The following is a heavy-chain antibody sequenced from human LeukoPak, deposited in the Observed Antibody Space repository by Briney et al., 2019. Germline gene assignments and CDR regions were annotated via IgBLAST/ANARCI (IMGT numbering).Heavy chain of an antibody. CDR3: ARDRDYYDSSGHSETYFDY. J-gene: IGHJ4*02. V-gene: IGHV4-31*03. CDR2: IYYSGST. Sequence: PSETLSLTCTVSGGSISSGGYYWSWIRQHPGKGLEWIGYIYYSGSTYYNPSLKSRVTISVDTSKNQFSLKLSSVTAADTVVYYCARDRDYYDSSGHSETYFDYWGQGTLVTVSS. D-gene: IGHD3-22*01. CDR1: GGSISSGGYY.